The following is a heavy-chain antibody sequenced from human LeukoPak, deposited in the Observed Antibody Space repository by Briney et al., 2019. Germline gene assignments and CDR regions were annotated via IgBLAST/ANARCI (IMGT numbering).Heavy chain of an antibody. CDR3: ARVPDGSGSYNWFDP. J-gene: IGHJ5*02. D-gene: IGHD3-10*01. CDR2: IYYSGST. V-gene: IGHV4-59*01. CDR1: GTSIISYY. Sequence: SETLSLTCTVSGTSIISYYWSWIRQPPGKGLEWIGYIYYSGSTNYNPSLKSRVTISVDTSKNQFSLKLSSVTAADTAVYYCARVPDGSGSYNWFDPWGQGTLVTVSS.